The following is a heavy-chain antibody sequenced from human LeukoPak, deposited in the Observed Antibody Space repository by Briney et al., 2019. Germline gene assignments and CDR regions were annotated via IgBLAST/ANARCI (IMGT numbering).Heavy chain of an antibody. V-gene: IGHV4-39*01. CDR1: GGSISSSSYY. D-gene: IGHD1-1*01. Sequence: SETLSLTCTVSGGSISSSSYYWGWIRQPPGKGLEWIGTIYYSGSTYYNASLKSQVTISVDTSKNQFSLKLSSVTAADTAVYYCARSPGGALNWFDPWGQGTLVTVSS. CDR3: ARSPGGALNWFDP. CDR2: IYYSGST. J-gene: IGHJ5*02.